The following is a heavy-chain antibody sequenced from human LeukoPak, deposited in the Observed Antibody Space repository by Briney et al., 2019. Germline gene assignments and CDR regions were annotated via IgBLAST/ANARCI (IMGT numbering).Heavy chain of an antibody. CDR1: GDSINSRNHY. D-gene: IGHD6-13*01. Sequence: SETLSLTCSVSGDSINSRNHYWGWIRQPPGKGLEWIGSVYYNGSTFFNPSLKNRVTISVDTPKNQFSLNMISVTDADTALYLCARQRIYSSGWFWGQGVLVTVSS. V-gene: IGHV4-39*01. CDR3: ARQRIYSSGWF. CDR2: VYYNGST. J-gene: IGHJ4*02.